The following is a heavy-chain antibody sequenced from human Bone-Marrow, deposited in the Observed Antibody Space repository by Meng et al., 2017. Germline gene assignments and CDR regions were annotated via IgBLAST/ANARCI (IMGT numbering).Heavy chain of an antibody. D-gene: IGHD6-13*01. CDR3: AREWGTLATAADDY. Sequence: RQALVHTSQPLSLPCTVSVGSNSACSFYGGGIRQAPGKGLEWIGTLHDSGSTYSTPSLKSRVTISADTSNSQFSLKLSSVTAADTAVYYCAREWGTLATAADDYWGQGTLVTVSS. V-gene: IGHV4-39*07. CDR2: LHDSGST. CDR1: VGSNSACSFY. J-gene: IGHJ4*02.